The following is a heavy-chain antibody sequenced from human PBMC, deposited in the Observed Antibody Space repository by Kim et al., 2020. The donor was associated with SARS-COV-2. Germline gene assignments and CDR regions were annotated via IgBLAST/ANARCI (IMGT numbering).Heavy chain of an antibody. CDR1: GYTLTELS. J-gene: IGHJ4*02. V-gene: IGHV1-24*01. CDR2: FDPEDGET. D-gene: IGHD1-26*01. Sequence: ASVKVSCKVSGYTLTELSMHWVRQAPGKGLEWMGGFDPEDGETIYAQKFQGRVTMTEDTSTDTAYMELSSLRSEDTAVYYCASNLLSGSYSGGLDYWGQGTLVTVSS. CDR3: ASNLLSGSYSGGLDY.